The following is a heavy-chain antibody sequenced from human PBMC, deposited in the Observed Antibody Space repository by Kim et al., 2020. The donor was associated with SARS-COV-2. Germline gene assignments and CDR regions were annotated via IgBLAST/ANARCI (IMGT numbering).Heavy chain of an antibody. Sequence: DKYYSTSLKTRLTISKDTSKNQVVLTMTNMDPVDTATYYCARIRRGWFDPWGQGTLVTVSS. V-gene: IGHV2-70*01. CDR2: DK. J-gene: IGHJ5*02. CDR3: ARIRRGWFDP.